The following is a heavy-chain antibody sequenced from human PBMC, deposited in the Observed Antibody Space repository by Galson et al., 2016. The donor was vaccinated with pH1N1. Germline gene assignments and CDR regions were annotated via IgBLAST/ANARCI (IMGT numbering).Heavy chain of an antibody. CDR2: IFYSGST. D-gene: IGHD6-13*01. J-gene: IGHJ1*01. V-gene: IGHV4-30-4*08. Sequence: TLSLTCTVSGGSISSGDYYWTWIRQPPGKGLEWVGYIFYSGSTYYNPSLKSRVTTSLDTSTKQFSLKLSSVTAADTAVYYCARGAAAGGTQYFQHWGQGTLVTVSS. CDR1: GGSISSGDYY. CDR3: ARGAAAGGTQYFQH.